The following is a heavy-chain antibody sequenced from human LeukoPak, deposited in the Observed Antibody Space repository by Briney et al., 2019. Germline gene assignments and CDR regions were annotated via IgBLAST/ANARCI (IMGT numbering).Heavy chain of an antibody. Sequence: PSETLSLTCTVSGGSISSYYWSWIRQPPGKGLEWFGYIYYSGSTNYNPSLKSRVTISLDTSKNQFSLKLSSVTAAHTAVYYCAREGSGSFLNWGQGTLVTVSS. CDR2: IYYSGST. D-gene: IGHD3-10*01. V-gene: IGHV4-59*08. CDR1: GGSISSYY. CDR3: AREGSGSFLN. J-gene: IGHJ4*02.